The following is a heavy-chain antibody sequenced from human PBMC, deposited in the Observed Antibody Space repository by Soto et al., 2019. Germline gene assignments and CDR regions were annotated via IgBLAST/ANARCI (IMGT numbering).Heavy chain of an antibody. J-gene: IGHJ4*02. V-gene: IGHV3-13*01. CDR1: GFTFSSYD. CDR2: IGTAGDT. D-gene: IGHD2-15*01. CDR3: ARASLNRFCRGGSCYWAADFDF. Sequence: GSLRLSCAASGFTFSSYDMHWVRQATGKGLEWVSAIGTAGDTYYPGSVKGRFTISRENAKNSLYLQMNSLRAGDTAVYYCARASLNRFCRGGSCYWAADFDFGGRETLVTVP.